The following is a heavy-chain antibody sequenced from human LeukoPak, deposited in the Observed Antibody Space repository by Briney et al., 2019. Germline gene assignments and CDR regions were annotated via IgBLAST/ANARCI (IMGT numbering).Heavy chain of an antibody. V-gene: IGHV1-69*05. J-gene: IGHJ3*02. Sequence: ASVKVSCKASGGTFSSYAISWVRQAPGQGLEGMGGIIPIFGTANYAQKFQGRVTITTDESTSTAYMELSSLRSEDTAVYYCASGGIVDAFDIWGQGTMVTVSS. CDR2: IIPIFGTA. CDR3: ASGGIVDAFDI. D-gene: IGHD3-16*02. CDR1: GGTFSSYA.